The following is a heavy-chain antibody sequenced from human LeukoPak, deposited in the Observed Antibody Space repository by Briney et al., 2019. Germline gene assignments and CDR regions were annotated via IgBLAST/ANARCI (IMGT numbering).Heavy chain of an antibody. Sequence: SETLSLTCTVSGDSISSHYWSWVRQPPGKGLEWIGYVYYSGSTNYNPSLKSRVTISVDTSKNQFSLKLSSVTAADTAVYYCARHVSPVVAADYWGQGTLVTVSS. CDR3: ARHVSPVVAADY. D-gene: IGHD3-22*01. V-gene: IGHV4-59*08. CDR1: GDSISSHY. CDR2: VYYSGST. J-gene: IGHJ4*02.